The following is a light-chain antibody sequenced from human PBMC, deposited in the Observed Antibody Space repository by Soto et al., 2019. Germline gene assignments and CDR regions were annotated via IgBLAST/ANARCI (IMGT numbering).Light chain of an antibody. CDR3: CSYAGSYTKV. CDR2: DVS. CDR1: SSDVGGYNY. J-gene: IGLJ2*01. Sequence: QSALTQPRSVYGSPGQSVTISCTGTSSDVGGYNYVSWYQQHPGKAPKLMIYDVSKRPSGVPDRFSGSKSGNTASLTISGLQAEDEADYYCCSYAGSYTKVFGGGTQLTVL. V-gene: IGLV2-11*01.